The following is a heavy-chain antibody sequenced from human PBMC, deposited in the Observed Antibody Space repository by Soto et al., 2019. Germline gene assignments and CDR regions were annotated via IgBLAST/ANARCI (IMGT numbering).Heavy chain of an antibody. D-gene: IGHD2-2*01. CDR3: SRTDCTSTTCALYYYYGVDV. CDR2: ISAYNGNT. Sequence: ASVKVSCKASGYTFTNYGINWVRQAPGQGLEWMGWISAYNGNTNYAQKLQGRVTMTTDASSSTAYMELRNLTSDDTAVYHCSRTDCTSTTCALYYYYGVDVWGQGTTVTVSS. CDR1: GYTFTNYG. J-gene: IGHJ6*02. V-gene: IGHV1-18*04.